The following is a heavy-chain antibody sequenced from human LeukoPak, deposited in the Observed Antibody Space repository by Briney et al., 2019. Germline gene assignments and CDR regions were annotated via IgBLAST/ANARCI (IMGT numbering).Heavy chain of an antibody. Sequence: GASVKVSCKASGYTFTSYGISWVRQAPGQGLEWMGWISAYNGNTNYAQKLQGRVTMTTDTSTSTAYMELRSLRSDDTAVYYCARDWETVVTRPDYYGMDVWGQGTTVTVSS. J-gene: IGHJ6*02. CDR1: GYTFTSYG. CDR2: ISAYNGNT. V-gene: IGHV1-18*01. CDR3: ARDWETVVTRPDYYGMDV. D-gene: IGHD4-23*01.